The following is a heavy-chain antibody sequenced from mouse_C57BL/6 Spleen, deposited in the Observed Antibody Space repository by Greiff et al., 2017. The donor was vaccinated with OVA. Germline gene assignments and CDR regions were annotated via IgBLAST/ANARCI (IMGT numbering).Heavy chain of an antibody. CDR1: GYTFTDYE. CDR3: TRGITGTPFDY. D-gene: IGHD4-1*01. Sequence: VQLQQSGAELVRPGASVTLSCKASGYTFTDYEMHWVKQTPVHGLEWIGAIDPETGGTAYNQKFKGKAILTADKSSSTAYMELRSLTSEDSAVYYCTRGITGTPFDYWGQGTTLTVSS. V-gene: IGHV1-15*01. J-gene: IGHJ2*01. CDR2: IDPETGGT.